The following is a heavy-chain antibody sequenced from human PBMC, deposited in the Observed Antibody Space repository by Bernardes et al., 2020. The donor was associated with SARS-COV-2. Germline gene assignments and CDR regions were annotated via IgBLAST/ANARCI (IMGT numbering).Heavy chain of an antibody. CDR3: ARCYSSSWLGGFDP. CDR2: IYYSGST. V-gene: IGHV4-59*01. Sequence: SETLSLTCTVSGGSISSYYWSWIRQPPGKGLEWIGYIYYSGSTNYNPSLKSRVTISVDTSKNQFSLKLSSVTAADTAVYYCARCYSSSWLGGFDPWGQGTLVTVSS. CDR1: GGSISSYY. D-gene: IGHD6-13*01. J-gene: IGHJ5*02.